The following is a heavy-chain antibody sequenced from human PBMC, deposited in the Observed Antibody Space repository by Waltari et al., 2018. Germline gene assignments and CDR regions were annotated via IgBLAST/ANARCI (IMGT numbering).Heavy chain of an antibody. CDR1: GYTLTELS. CDR2: FDPEDGET. Sequence: QVQLVQSGAEVKKPGASVKVSCKVSGYTLTELSMHWVRPAPGKGLEWMGGFDPEDGETIYAKKFQGRVTMTEDTSTDTAYMELSSLRSEDTAVYYCATEGAAAGTWPNYYFDYWGQGTLVTVSS. J-gene: IGHJ4*02. V-gene: IGHV1-24*01. CDR3: ATEGAAAGTWPNYYFDY. D-gene: IGHD6-13*01.